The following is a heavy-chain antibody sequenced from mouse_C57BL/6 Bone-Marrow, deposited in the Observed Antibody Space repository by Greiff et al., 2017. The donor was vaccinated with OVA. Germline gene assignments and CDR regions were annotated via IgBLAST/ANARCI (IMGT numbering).Heavy chain of an antibody. J-gene: IGHJ1*03. CDR2: IYPRDGST. CDR1: GYTFTSYW. D-gene: IGHD2-5*01. CDR3: ADSNYWYFDV. Sequence: VQLQQPGAELVKPGASVKMSCKASGYTFTSYWITWVKQRPEQGLEWIGYIYPRDGSTKYNEKFKGKATLTADKSSSTAYMQLNSLTSEDSAVYFCADSNYWYFDVWGTGTTVTVSS. V-gene: IGHV1-55*01.